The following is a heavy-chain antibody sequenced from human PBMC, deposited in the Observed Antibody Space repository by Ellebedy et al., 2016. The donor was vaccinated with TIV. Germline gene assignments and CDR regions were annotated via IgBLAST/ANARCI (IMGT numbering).Heavy chain of an antibody. Sequence: MPSETLSLTCTVSGCSISSYYWSWIRQPPGKGLEWIGYIYYSGSTNYNPSLKSRVTISVDTSKNQFSLKLSSVPAADTAVYYCARSEYRTFDIWGQGTMVTVSS. D-gene: IGHD6-6*01. J-gene: IGHJ3*02. CDR1: GCSISSYY. CDR2: IYYSGST. CDR3: ARSEYRTFDI. V-gene: IGHV4-59*08.